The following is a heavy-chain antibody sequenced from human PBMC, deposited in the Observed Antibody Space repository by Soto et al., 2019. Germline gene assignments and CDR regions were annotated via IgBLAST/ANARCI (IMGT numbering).Heavy chain of an antibody. CDR3: AKYNNSGSHAFDI. J-gene: IGHJ3*02. Sequence: QVQLQESGPGLVKPSQTLSLTCTVSGGSISSGGYYWSWIRQHPGKGLEWIGYIYYSGSTYYNPSXXXRXXISVDTTKNQFSLKLNSVTAADTAVYYCAKYNNSGSHAFDIWGQGTMVTVSS. CDR1: GGSISSGGYY. D-gene: IGHD3-22*01. CDR2: IYYSGST. V-gene: IGHV4-31*03.